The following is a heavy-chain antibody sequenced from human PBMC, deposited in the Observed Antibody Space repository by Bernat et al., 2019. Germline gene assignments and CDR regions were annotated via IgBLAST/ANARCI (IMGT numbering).Heavy chain of an antibody. CDR3: AGLDYGGNSGVFDY. CDR2: ISSSSSYT. D-gene: IGHD4-17*01. J-gene: IGHJ4*02. V-gene: IGHV3-11*05. Sequence: QVQLVESGGGLVKPGGSLRLSCAASGFTFSDYYMSWIRQAPGKGLEWVSYISSSSSYTNYADSVKGRFTISRDNAKNSLYLQMNSLRAEDTAVYYCAGLDYGGNSGVFDYWGQGTLVTVSS. CDR1: GFTFSDYY.